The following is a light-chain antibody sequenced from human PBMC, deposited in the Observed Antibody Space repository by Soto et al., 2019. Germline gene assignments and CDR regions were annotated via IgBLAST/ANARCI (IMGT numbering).Light chain of an antibody. CDR1: QSISDY. V-gene: IGKV3-15*01. Sequence: DIVMTQSPATLSLSPGERATLSCRASQSISDYLAWYQQKPGQAPRLLIYGASTGPTDFPARFSGSGSGTEFTLTISSLQSEDIAVYDCQHYNTWPRTFGQGTKVEIK. J-gene: IGKJ1*01. CDR3: QHYNTWPRT. CDR2: GAS.